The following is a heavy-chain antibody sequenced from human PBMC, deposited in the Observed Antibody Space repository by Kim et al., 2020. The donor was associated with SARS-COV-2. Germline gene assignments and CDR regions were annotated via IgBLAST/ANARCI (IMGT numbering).Heavy chain of an antibody. J-gene: IGHJ4*02. D-gene: IGHD3-22*01. V-gene: IGHV4-34*01. CDR1: GGSFSGYY. CDR2: INHSGST. CDR3: RGDSSGTTPHADY. Sequence: SETLSLTCAVYGGSFSGYYWSWIRQPPGKGLEWIGEINHSGSTNYNPSLKSRVTISVDTSKNQFSLKLSSVTAADTAVYYCRGDSSGTTPHADYWGQGTLVTVSS.